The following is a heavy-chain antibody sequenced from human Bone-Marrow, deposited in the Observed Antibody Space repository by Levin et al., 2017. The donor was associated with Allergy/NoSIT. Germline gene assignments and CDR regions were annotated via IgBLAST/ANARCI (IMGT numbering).Heavy chain of an antibody. D-gene: IGHD3-10*01. CDR3: TTGSHWFGVFDY. CDR1: GDSLTEVS. Sequence: GESLKISCKVSGDSLTEVSMHWVRQAPGKGLEGVGGFDPEDGEATYAQKFQGRFTMTEDTSTDTSYMELSSLRFEDTAVYFCTTGSHWFGVFDYWGQGSLVTVSS. J-gene: IGHJ4*02. CDR2: FDPEDGEA. V-gene: IGHV1-24*01.